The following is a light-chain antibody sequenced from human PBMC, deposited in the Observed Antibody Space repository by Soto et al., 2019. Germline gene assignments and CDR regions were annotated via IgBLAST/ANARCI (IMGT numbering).Light chain of an antibody. J-gene: IGKJ2*01. Sequence: DIAMTQYPSSLSGCVGDRVTIACRASQSINRYLNWYHHKPGKAPKLLINAASSLERGVPSTFSGGGSGTEFTLTITSLQPEDSATYYCQQRNSYPRTFGQGTKVDIK. CDR1: QSINRY. V-gene: IGKV1-17*01. CDR2: AAS. CDR3: QQRNSYPRT.